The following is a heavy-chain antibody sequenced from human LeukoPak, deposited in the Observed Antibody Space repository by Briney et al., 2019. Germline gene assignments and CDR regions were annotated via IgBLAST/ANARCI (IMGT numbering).Heavy chain of an antibody. Sequence: GGSLRLSCAASGFTFDDYAMHWVRHAPGKGLEWVSGISWNSGSIGYADSVKGRFTISRDNAKNSLYLQMNSLRAEDPALYYCAKIGGGSRYYYDSSGYSQPVDYWGQGTLVTVSS. J-gene: IGHJ4*02. CDR3: AKIGGGSRYYYDSSGYSQPVDY. CDR1: GFTFDDYA. CDR2: ISWNSGSI. D-gene: IGHD3-22*01. V-gene: IGHV3-9*01.